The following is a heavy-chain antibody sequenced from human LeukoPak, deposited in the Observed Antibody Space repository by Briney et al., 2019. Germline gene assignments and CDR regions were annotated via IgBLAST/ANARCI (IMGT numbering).Heavy chain of an antibody. V-gene: IGHV3-48*02. J-gene: IGHJ4*02. Sequence: GESLRLSCATSGFTFSDYSMNWVRQAPGKGLEWVSYIDGSGDTIYYADSVKGRFTISRDNAKNSLDLQMNSLRDEDTAVYYCSRRFDCWGQGTLVTVSS. CDR3: SRRFDC. CDR1: GFTFSDYS. CDR2: IDGSGDTI.